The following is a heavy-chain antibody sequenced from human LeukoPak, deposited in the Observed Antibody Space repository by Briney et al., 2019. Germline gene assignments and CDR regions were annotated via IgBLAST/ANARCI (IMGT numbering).Heavy chain of an antibody. CDR3: AKDVRVGGGGMDV. Sequence: PGGSLRLSCAAPGFTFSSYGMHWVRQAPGKGLEWVAVISYDGSNKYYADSVKGRFTISRDNSKNTLYLQMNSLRAEDTAVYYCAKDVRVGGGGMDVWGQGTPVTVSS. CDR2: ISYDGSNK. D-gene: IGHD1-26*01. CDR1: GFTFSSYG. J-gene: IGHJ6*02. V-gene: IGHV3-30*18.